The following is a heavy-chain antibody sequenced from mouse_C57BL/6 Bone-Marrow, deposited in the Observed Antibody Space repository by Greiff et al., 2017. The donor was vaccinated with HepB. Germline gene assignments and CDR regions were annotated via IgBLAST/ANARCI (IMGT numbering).Heavy chain of an antibody. Sequence: QVQLQQPGAELVKPGASVKLSCKASGYTFTSYWMHWVKQRPGQGLEWIGMIHPNSGSTNYNEKFKSKATLTVDKSSSKAYMQLSSLTSEDSAVYYCARSRYGNYLFDYWGQGTTLTVAS. V-gene: IGHV1-64*01. CDR2: IHPNSGST. D-gene: IGHD2-10*02. CDR3: ARSRYGNYLFDY. J-gene: IGHJ2*01. CDR1: GYTFTSYW.